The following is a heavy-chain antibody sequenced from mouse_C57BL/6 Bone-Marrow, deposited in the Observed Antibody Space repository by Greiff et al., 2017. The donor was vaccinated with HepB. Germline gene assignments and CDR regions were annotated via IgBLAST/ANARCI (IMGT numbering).Heavy chain of an antibody. J-gene: IGHJ4*01. V-gene: IGHV5-17*01. Sequence: EVQLVESGGGLVKPGGSLKLSCAASGFTFSDYGMHWVRQAPEKGLEWVAYISSGSSTIYYADTVKGRFTISRDNAKNTLFLQMTSLRSEDTAMYYCAMERLRRDYAMDYWGQGTSVTVSS. CDR2: ISSGSSTI. D-gene: IGHD2-4*01. CDR1: GFTFSDYG. CDR3: AMERLRRDYAMDY.